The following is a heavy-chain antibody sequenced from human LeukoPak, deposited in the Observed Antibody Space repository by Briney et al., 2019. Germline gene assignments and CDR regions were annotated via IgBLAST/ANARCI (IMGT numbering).Heavy chain of an antibody. Sequence: GGSLRLSCGAYGFTFSTYAMSWVRQAPGKGLEWVAVIWYDGSNKYYADSVKGRFTISRDNSKNTLYLQMNSLRAEDTAVYYCARDAPWQQLGYFDYWGQGTLVTVSS. V-gene: IGHV3-33*08. CDR1: GFTFSTYA. CDR3: ARDAPWQQLGYFDY. CDR2: IWYDGSNK. J-gene: IGHJ4*02. D-gene: IGHD6-13*01.